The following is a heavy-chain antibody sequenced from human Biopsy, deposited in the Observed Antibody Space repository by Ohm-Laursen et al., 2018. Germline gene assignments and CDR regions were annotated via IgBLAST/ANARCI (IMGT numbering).Heavy chain of an antibody. CDR3: ARAPLPGIGAAYQGRFLYGMDV. J-gene: IGHJ6*02. CDR2: ITQSGST. V-gene: IGHV4-34*01. CDR1: GGSFNGYF. D-gene: IGHD6-13*01. Sequence: GTLSLTCAVYGGSFNGYFWSRIRQPPGKGLEWIGGITQSGSTNYSPSLKSRVTISVDTAKKQFSLSLRSVTAADTAVYYCARAPLPGIGAAYQGRFLYGMDVWGQGTTVSVSS.